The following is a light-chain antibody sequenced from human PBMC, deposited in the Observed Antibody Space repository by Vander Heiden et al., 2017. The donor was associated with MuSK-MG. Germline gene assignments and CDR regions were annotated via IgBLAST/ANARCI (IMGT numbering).Light chain of an antibody. Sequence: DSQMTQSPSSLSVSLGDTVTITCQASQDISKSLNWYQQTVGTAPKLLIYDASRLQPGVPIRFSGSGSGTDFTLTIHSLQPEDIATYYCQQYDNFPITFGQGTRLEIK. J-gene: IGKJ5*01. CDR2: DAS. CDR3: QQYDNFPIT. V-gene: IGKV1-33*01. CDR1: QDISKS.